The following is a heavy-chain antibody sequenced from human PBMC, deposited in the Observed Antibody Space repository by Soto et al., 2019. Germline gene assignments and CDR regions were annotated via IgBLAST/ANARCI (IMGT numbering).Heavy chain of an antibody. V-gene: IGHV3-30-3*01. J-gene: IGHJ4*02. Sequence: QVQLVESGGGVVQPGRSLRLSCAASGFTFRSYAMHWVRQAPGKGLEWVAVISYDGSNKYYADSVKGRFTISRDNSKNKLYLQMNSLRAEDTAMYYCASAKVINNCLLWGQGTLVTVSS. CDR3: ASAKVINNCLL. CDR1: GFTFRSYA. CDR2: ISYDGSNK. D-gene: IGHD3-22*01.